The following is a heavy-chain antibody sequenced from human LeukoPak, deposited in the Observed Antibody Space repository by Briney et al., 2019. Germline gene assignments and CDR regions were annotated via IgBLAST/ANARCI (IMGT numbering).Heavy chain of an antibody. J-gene: IGHJ4*02. Sequence: GRSLRLSCAASKFTFSSYAMHWVRQAPGKGLEWVAVISYDGSNKYYADSVKGRFTISRDNSKNTLYLQMNSLRPEDTAVYYCARDREQLVIDYWGQGTLVTVSS. CDR1: KFTFSSYA. CDR3: ARDREQLVIDY. D-gene: IGHD6-13*01. V-gene: IGHV3-30*01. CDR2: ISYDGSNK.